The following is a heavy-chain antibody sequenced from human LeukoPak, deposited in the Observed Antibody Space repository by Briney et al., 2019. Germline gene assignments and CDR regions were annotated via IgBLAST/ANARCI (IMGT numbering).Heavy chain of an antibody. CDR1: GFTFSSYG. CDR2: ISYDGSNK. Sequence: GRSLRLSCAASGFTFSSYGMHWVRQAPGKGLEWVAVISYDGSNKYYADSVKGRFTISRDNSKNTLYLQMNSLRAEDTAVYYCARDVGSGSYYPTGGYFDYWGQGTLVTVS. V-gene: IGHV3-30*03. CDR3: ARDVGSGSYYPTGGYFDY. J-gene: IGHJ4*02. D-gene: IGHD3-10*01.